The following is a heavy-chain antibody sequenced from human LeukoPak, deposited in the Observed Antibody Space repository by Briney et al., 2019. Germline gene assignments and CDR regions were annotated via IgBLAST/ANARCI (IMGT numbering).Heavy chain of an antibody. J-gene: IGHJ6*02. Sequence: GASVKVSCKASGGTFSSYAISWVRQAPGQGLEWMGRIIPILGIASYAQKFQGRVTITADKSTSTAYMELSSLRSEDTAVYYCARGSITIFGVVNYYYYYGMDVWGQGTTVTVSS. CDR3: ARGSITIFGVVNYYYYYGMDV. D-gene: IGHD3-3*01. CDR2: IIPILGIA. CDR1: GGTFSSYA. V-gene: IGHV1-69*04.